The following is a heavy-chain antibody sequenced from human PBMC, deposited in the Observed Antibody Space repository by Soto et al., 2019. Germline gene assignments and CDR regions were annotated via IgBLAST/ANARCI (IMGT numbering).Heavy chain of an antibody. CDR3: AREVGYCSSTSCLNWFDP. Sequence: SETLSLTCAVSGYSISSGYYWGWIRQPPGKGLEWIGSIYHSGSTYYNPSLKSRVTISVDTSKNQFSLKLSSVTAADTAVYYYAREVGYCSSTSCLNWFDPWGQGTLVTVSS. J-gene: IGHJ5*02. D-gene: IGHD2-2*01. V-gene: IGHV4-38-2*02. CDR1: GYSISSGYY. CDR2: IYHSGST.